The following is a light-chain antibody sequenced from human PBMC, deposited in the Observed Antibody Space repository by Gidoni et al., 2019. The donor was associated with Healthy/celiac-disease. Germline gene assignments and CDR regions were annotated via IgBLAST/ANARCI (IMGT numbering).Light chain of an antibody. V-gene: IGKV1-27*01. CDR2: AAS. CDR1: QGISNY. Sequence: DIQMTQSPSSLSASVGDRVTITCRASQGISNYLAWYQQKPGVVPKLMLYAASTLSSVDPSRFSGSGAGTDCTLTISSLQAEDVATYYCQKYNSAPLTFGGGTKVEIK. CDR3: QKYNSAPLT. J-gene: IGKJ4*01.